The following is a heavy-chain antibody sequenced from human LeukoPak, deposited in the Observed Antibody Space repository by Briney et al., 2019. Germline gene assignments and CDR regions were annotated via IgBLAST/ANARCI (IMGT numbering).Heavy chain of an antibody. D-gene: IGHD2-15*01. CDR2: ISTDGYTT. CDR3: VVGGSPGY. CDR1: GLAFSAYK. J-gene: IGHJ4*02. V-gene: IGHV3-74*01. Sequence: GGSLRLSCAASGLAFSAYKMHWVSQAPRKGLVWVSRISTDGYTTDYADFVQGRFTASRDNTKNTWSLEMNSLRAEDTAVYYCVVGGSPGYWGQGTLVTVSS.